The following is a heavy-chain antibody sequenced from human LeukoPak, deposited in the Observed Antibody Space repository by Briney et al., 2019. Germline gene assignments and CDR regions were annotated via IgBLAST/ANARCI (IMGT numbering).Heavy chain of an antibody. Sequence: ASVKVSCKASGYTFTGYYMHWVRQAPGQGLEWMGWINPNSGGTNYAQKLQGRVTMTTDTSTSTAYMELRSLRSDDTAVYYCARDEYYYDSSGYYAGNYYYYMDVWGKGTTVTISS. CDR2: INPNSGGT. V-gene: IGHV1-2*02. J-gene: IGHJ6*03. CDR1: GYTFTGYY. CDR3: ARDEYYYDSSGYYAGNYYYYMDV. D-gene: IGHD3-22*01.